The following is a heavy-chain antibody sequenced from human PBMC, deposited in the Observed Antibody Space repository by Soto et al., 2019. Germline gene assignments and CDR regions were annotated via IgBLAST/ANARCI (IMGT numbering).Heavy chain of an antibody. J-gene: IGHJ4*02. CDR1: GFTFSSYW. Sequence: SLRLSCAASGFTFSSYWMHWVRQAPGKGLVWVSRINSDGSSTSYADSVKGRFTISRDNAKNTLYLQMNSLRAEDTAVYYCARVPAIYGDYAEFDYWGQGTLVTVSS. V-gene: IGHV3-74*01. CDR2: INSDGSST. CDR3: ARVPAIYGDYAEFDY. D-gene: IGHD4-17*01.